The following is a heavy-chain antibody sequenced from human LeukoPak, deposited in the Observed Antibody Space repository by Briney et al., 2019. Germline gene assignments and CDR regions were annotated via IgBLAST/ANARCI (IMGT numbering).Heavy chain of an antibody. V-gene: IGHV3-11*01. Sequence: GGSLRLSCAASGLTFSDNYMSWIRQAPGKGLEWVSYISSSGSTIYYADSVKGRFTISRDNAENSLYLQMNSLRADATAVYYCAKHLGSGWSRYYFDYWGQGTLVTVSS. CDR2: ISSSGSTI. CDR3: AKHLGSGWSRYYFDY. CDR1: GLTFSDNY. D-gene: IGHD6-19*01. J-gene: IGHJ4*02.